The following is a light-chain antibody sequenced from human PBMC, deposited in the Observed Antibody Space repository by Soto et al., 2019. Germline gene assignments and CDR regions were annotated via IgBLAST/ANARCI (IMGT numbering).Light chain of an antibody. V-gene: IGLV2-14*01. CDR3: SSYVSGATYV. CDR2: EVS. Sequence: QSVLAQPASVSGSPGQSITISCTGTSSDVGAYDAVSWYQQHPGKAPRLLIFEVSDRPSGVSNRFSGSKSGNTASLTTSGLQAEDEADYFCSSYVSGATYVFGTGTKVTVL. J-gene: IGLJ1*01. CDR1: SSDVGAYDA.